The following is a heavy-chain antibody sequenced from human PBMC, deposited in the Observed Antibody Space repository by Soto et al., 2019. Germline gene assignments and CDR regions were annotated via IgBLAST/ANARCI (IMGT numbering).Heavy chain of an antibody. CDR1: GFTFSDYP. V-gene: IGHV3-30-3*01. J-gene: IGHJ4*02. CDR2: IGYDGAIK. CDR3: AREIFRGAPDYFDS. Sequence: QVQLVESGGGVVQPGRSLRLSCAASGFTFSDYPMHWVRQAPGKGLEWVAVIGYDGAIKLYADSVKGRFTISRDTSKNTLYLQMNSLRAEDTAVYYCAREIFRGAPDYFDSWGQGTLVTVSS. D-gene: IGHD3-10*01.